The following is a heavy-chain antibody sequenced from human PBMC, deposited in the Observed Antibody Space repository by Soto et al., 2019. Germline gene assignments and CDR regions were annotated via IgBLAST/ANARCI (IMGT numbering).Heavy chain of an antibody. CDR1: GFSFSSYG. CDR3: AKDLATMTTRVRYYYYGMDV. D-gene: IGHD4-17*01. V-gene: IGHV3-30*18. Sequence: QVQLVESGGGVVQPGRSLRLSCAASGFSFSSYGLYWVRQAPGKGLEWVAVISNDRSKKYYADSVKGRFTISRDISKKTLYLQMNSLRAEDTALYYCAKDLATMTTRVRYYYYGMDVWGQGTTVTVSS. CDR2: ISNDRSKK. J-gene: IGHJ6*02.